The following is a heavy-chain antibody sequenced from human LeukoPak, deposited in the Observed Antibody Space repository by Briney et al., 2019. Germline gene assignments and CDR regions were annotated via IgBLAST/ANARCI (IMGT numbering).Heavy chain of an antibody. J-gene: IGHJ4*02. V-gene: IGHV3-30-3*01. CDR1: GFTFSSYA. CDR3: ARDLGSFTRLRYFDWLPGGY. D-gene: IGHD3-9*01. Sequence: PGRSLRLSCAASGFTFSSYAMHWVRQAPGKVLEWVAVISYDGSNKYYADSVKGRFTISRDNSKNTLYLQMNSLRAEDTAVYYCARDLGSFTRLRYFDWLPGGYWGQGTLVTVSS. CDR2: ISYDGSNK.